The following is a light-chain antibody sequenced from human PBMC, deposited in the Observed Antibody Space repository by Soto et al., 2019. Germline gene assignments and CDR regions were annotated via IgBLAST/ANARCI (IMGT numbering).Light chain of an antibody. V-gene: IGKV3-15*01. Sequence: EIVMTQSPATLSLSPGERAALSCRASQSINSELAWYQQKPGQPPRLLIYGASTRATGVPARFTGSESGSEFTLTISGLQXEDFAVYYCQQGHNWPLTFGQGTRLEI. J-gene: IGKJ2*01. CDR1: QSINSE. CDR3: QQGHNWPLT. CDR2: GAS.